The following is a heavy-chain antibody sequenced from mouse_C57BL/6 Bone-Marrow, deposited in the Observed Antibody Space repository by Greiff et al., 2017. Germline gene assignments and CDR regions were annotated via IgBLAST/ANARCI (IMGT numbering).Heavy chain of an antibody. Sequence: VQLQQSGAELAKPGASVKLSCKASGYTFTSYWMPWVKQRPGQGLEWIGYINPSSGYTKYNQKFKDQDTLTANKSSSPAYMQLSSLTYETSAFYYCAINYYVSNSFAYWGQGTLVTVSA. V-gene: IGHV1-7*01. CDR2: INPSSGYT. D-gene: IGHD1-1*01. CDR3: AINYYVSNSFAY. J-gene: IGHJ3*01. CDR1: GYTFTSYW.